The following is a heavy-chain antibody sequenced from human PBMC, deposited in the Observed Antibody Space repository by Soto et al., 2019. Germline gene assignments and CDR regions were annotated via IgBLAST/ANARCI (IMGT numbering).Heavy chain of an antibody. D-gene: IGHD6-19*01. V-gene: IGHV4-59*02. Sequence: PSETLSLTCTVSGDSVSSYYWSWIRQAPGKALELNGYVYYTGSTNYNPSLKSRVTISVDTSRNQFSLMLHSVTAADTAVYYCARESTHPYSSGWYGNQFDYWGQGTLVTVSS. CDR3: ARESTHPYSSGWYGNQFDY. J-gene: IGHJ4*02. CDR2: VYYTGST. CDR1: GDSVSSYY.